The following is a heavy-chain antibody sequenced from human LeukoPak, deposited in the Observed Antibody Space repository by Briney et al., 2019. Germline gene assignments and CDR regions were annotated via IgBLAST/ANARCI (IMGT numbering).Heavy chain of an antibody. CDR2: INADTGNT. CDR3: ARDQARGNIFGGFIAPTNNWFDP. CDR1: GYTFSNYA. V-gene: IGHV1-3*01. Sequence: ASVKVSCKASGYTFSNYALHWVRQAPGQRLEWLGWINADTGNTKYSQRSQGRITFTRDTSASTAYMQLSSLRSEDTAVYYCARDQARGNIFGGFIAPTNNWFDPWGQGTLVTVSS. D-gene: IGHD3-16*02. J-gene: IGHJ5*02.